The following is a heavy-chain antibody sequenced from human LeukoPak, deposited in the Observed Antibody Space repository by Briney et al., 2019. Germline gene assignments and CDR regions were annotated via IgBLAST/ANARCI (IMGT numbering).Heavy chain of an antibody. V-gene: IGHV1-8*01. CDR1: GNTFHSYD. CDR2: MNPNSGNT. Sequence: ASVTVSCKASGNTFHSYDIYWVRKATGQGLEWVGWMNPNSGNTDYAQTFQGRLTLTSDTSRGTAYLELSSLRSEDTAVYYCSSGHASGDWGQGTPVNVSS. J-gene: IGHJ4*02. D-gene: IGHD6-25*01. CDR3: SSGHASGD.